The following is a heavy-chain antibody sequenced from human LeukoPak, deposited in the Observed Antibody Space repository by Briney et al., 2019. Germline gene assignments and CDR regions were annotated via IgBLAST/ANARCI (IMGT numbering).Heavy chain of an antibody. J-gene: IGHJ4*02. D-gene: IGHD4-23*01. CDR2: INHSGST. CDR1: GGSFSGYY. Sequence: LETLSLTCAVYGGSFSGYYWSWIRQPPGKGLEWIGEINHSGSTNYNPSLKSRVTISVDTSKNQFSLKLSSVTAADTAVYYCARGLWWYKNWGQGTLVTVSS. CDR3: ARGLWWYKN. V-gene: IGHV4-34*01.